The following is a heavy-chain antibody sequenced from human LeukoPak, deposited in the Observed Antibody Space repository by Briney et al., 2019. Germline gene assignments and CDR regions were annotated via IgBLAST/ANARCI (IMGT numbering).Heavy chain of an antibody. CDR1: GGSISSGGYY. Sequence: SETLSLTCTVSGGSISSGGYYWSWIRQHPGKGLEWIGYIYYSGGTYYNPSLKSRVTISVDTSKNQFSLKLSSVTAADTAVYYCARDRSGDIQDWGQGTLVTVSS. CDR3: ARDRSGDIQD. D-gene: IGHD3-9*01. CDR2: IYYSGGT. J-gene: IGHJ4*02. V-gene: IGHV4-31*03.